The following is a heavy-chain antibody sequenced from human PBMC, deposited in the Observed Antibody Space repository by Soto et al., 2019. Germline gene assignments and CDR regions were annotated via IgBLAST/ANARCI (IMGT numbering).Heavy chain of an antibody. CDR1: GDTFNFYT. V-gene: IGHV1-69*02. D-gene: IGHD3-10*01. CDR2: FKPILSFA. CDR3: ATRFGSGSRAFDY. J-gene: IGHJ4*02. Sequence: QVQLVQSGAEVKKPGSSVKVSCKASGDTFNFYTINWVRQAPGLGLEWMGRFKPILSFANSALKFQGRVTLPADKPTSTAYMVLSILRSEDTAIYYCATRFGSGSRAFDYWGQGALVTVSS.